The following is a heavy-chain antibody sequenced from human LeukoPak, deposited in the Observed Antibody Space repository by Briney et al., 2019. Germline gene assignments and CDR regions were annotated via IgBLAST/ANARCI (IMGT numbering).Heavy chain of an antibody. CDR2: INPNSGGT. CDR1: GYTFTGYY. J-gene: IGHJ6*02. V-gene: IGHV1-2*02. CDR3: ARRQDYYYHGMDV. Sequence: ASVKVSCKASGYTFTGYYMHWVRQAPGQGLEWMGWINPNSGGTNYAQKFQGRVTMTRDTSTSTVYMELSSLRSEDTALYYCARRQDYYYHGMDVWGQGTTVTVSS.